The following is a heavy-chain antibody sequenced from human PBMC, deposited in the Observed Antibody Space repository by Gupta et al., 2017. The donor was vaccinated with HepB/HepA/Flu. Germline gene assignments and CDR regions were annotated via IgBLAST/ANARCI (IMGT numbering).Heavy chain of an antibody. CDR3: AREGGSYERGYYFDY. CDR1: GFTFSSYA. Sequence: QVQLVESGGGVVQPGRSLRLSCAASGFTFSSYAMHWVRQAPGKGLEWVAVISYDGSNKYYADSVKGRFTISRDNSKNTLYLQMNSLRAEDTAVYYCAREGGSYERGYYFDYWGQGTLVTVSS. V-gene: IGHV3-30-3*01. J-gene: IGHJ4*02. D-gene: IGHD1-26*01. CDR2: ISYDGSNK.